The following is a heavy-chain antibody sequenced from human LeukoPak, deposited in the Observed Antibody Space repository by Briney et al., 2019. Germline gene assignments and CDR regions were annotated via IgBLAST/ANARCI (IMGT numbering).Heavy chain of an antibody. D-gene: IGHD1-26*01. CDR2: ISAYNGNT. CDR1: GYTFTSYG. Sequence: EASVKVSCKASGYTFTSYGISWVRQAPGQGLEWMGWISAYNGNTNYAQKLQGRVTMTTDTSTGTAYMELRSLRSDDTAVYYCARVNIASGGYYASGYWGQGTLVTVSS. J-gene: IGHJ4*02. V-gene: IGHV1-18*01. CDR3: ARVNIASGGYYASGY.